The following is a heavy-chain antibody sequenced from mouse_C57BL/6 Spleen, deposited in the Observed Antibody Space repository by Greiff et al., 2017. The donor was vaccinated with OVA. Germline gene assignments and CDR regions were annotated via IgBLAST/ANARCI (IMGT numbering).Heavy chain of an antibody. J-gene: IGHJ4*01. Sequence: VQLQESGGGLVKPGGSLKLSCAASGFTFSDYGMHWVRQAPEQGLAWVAYISIGSSPIYYADTVKGRFTISRDNAKNTLFLQMTSLSCGDTDMYYCAGSNYVGYAMDYWGQGTSVTVSS. D-gene: IGHD2-5*01. CDR3: AGSNYVGYAMDY. V-gene: IGHV5-17*01. CDR1: GFTFSDYG. CDR2: ISIGSSPI.